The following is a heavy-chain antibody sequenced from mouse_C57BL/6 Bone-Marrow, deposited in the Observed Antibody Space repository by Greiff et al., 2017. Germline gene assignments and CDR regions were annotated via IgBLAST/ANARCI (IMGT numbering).Heavy chain of an antibody. CDR3: ARGIFPLFAY. CDR2: IHPNSGST. J-gene: IGHJ3*01. Sequence: QVHVKQPGAELVKPGASVKLSCKASGYTFTSYWLHWVKQRPGQGLEWIGMIHPNSGSTNYNEKFKSKATLTVDKSSSTAYMQLSSLTSEDSAVYYCARGIFPLFAYWGQGTLVTVSA. CDR1: GYTFTSYW. V-gene: IGHV1-64*01.